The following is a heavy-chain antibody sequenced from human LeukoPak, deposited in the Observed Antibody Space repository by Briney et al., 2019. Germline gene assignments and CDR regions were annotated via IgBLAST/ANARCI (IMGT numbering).Heavy chain of an antibody. CDR1: GFTFSSYS. V-gene: IGHV3-48*01. CDR2: ISSSSSTI. CDR3: ARFSSSWIYYFDY. Sequence: PGGPLRLSCAASGFTFSSYSMNWVRPAPGKGLEWVSYISSSSSTIYYADSVKGRFTISRDNAKNSLYLQMNSLRAEDTAVYYCARFSSSWIYYFDYWGQGTLVTVHS. J-gene: IGHJ4*02. D-gene: IGHD6-13*01.